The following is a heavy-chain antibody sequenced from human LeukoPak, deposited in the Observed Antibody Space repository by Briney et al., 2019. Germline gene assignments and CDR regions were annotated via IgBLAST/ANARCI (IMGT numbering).Heavy chain of an antibody. CDR2: IYYSGST. CDR3: ASLGGDYYDSSGYYYHFDY. V-gene: IGHV4-39*01. CDR1: GGSISSSSYY. D-gene: IGHD3-22*01. Sequence: SETLSLTCTVSGGSISSSSYYWGWIRQPPGKGLEWIGRIYYSGSTYYNPSLKSRVTISVDTSKNQFSLKLSSVTAADTAVYYCASLGGDYYDSSGYYYHFDYWGQGTLVTVSS. J-gene: IGHJ4*02.